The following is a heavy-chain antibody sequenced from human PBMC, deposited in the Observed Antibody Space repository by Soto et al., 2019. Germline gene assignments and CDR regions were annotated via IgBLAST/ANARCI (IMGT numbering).Heavy chain of an antibody. CDR3: ARDLFSEVPAAMSDYYYYGMDV. Sequence: ASVKVSCKASGGTFSSYTISWVRQAPGQGLEWMGRIIPILGIANYAQKFQGRVTITADKSTSTAYMELSSLRSEDTAVYYCARDLFSEVPAAMSDYYYYGMDVWGKGTTVTVSS. J-gene: IGHJ6*04. D-gene: IGHD2-2*01. CDR2: IIPILGIA. V-gene: IGHV1-69*04. CDR1: GGTFSSYT.